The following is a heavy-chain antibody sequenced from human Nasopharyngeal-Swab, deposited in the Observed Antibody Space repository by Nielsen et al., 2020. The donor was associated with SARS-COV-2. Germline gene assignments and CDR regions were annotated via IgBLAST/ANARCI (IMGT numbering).Heavy chain of an antibody. D-gene: IGHD3-9*01. Sequence: ADFYHSGSTNYNPSLKRRVTISVDKSKNQFSLKLSSVTAADTAVYYCARAHYYDILTGYFLPGMGVMDVWGKGTTVTVSS. CDR3: ARAHYYDILTGYFLPGMGVMDV. V-gene: IGHV4-4*02. CDR2: FYHSGST. J-gene: IGHJ6*03.